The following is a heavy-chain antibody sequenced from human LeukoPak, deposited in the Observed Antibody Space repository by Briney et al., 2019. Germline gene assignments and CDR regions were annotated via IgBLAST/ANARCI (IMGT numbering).Heavy chain of an antibody. V-gene: IGHV7-4-1*02. CDR1: GYTFTSYA. CDR3: ARVVLGSGSYYNVLDY. CDR2: INTNTGNP. Sequence: ASVKVSCKASGYTFTSYAMNWVRQAPGQGLEWMGWINTNTGNPTYAQGFTGRFVFSLDTSVSTAYLQISSLKAEDTAVYYCARVVLGSGSYYNVLDYWGQGTLVTVSS. D-gene: IGHD3-10*01. J-gene: IGHJ4*02.